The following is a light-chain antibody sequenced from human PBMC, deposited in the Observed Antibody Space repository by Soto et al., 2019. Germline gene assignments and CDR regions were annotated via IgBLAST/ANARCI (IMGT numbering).Light chain of an antibody. J-gene: IGKJ1*01. CDR3: QQYNSYSGT. CDR1: QSISSW. V-gene: IGKV1-5*03. Sequence: DIQMTQSPSTLSASVGDRVTITCRASQSISSWLAWYQQKPGKAPKLLISEASNLESGVPSRFSGSGSGTEFTLTISSLQPDDFATYYCQQYNSYSGTFGQGTKVEIK. CDR2: EAS.